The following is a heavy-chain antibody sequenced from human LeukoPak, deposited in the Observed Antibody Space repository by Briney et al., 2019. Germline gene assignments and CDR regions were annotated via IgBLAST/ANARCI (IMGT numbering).Heavy chain of an antibody. V-gene: IGHV1-18*04. J-gene: IGHJ5*02. D-gene: IGHD3-16*01. Sequence: ASVKVSCKASGYTFTSYGISWVRQAPGQGLEWMGWISAYNGNANYAQKLQGRVTMTTDTSTSTAYMELRSMRSDDTAVYYCARDKDDDYGWGSHGNWFDPWGQGTLVTVSS. CDR2: ISAYNGNA. CDR3: ARDKDDDYGWGSHGNWFDP. CDR1: GYTFTSYG.